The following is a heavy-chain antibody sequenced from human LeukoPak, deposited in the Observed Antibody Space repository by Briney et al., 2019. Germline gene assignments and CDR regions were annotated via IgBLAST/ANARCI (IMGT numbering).Heavy chain of an antibody. Sequence: PGGSLRLSCAASGFTFSSYSMHWVRQAPGKGLEWVAFIRYDGSNKYYADSVKGRFTISRDNSKNTLYLQMNSLRAEDTAVYYCAKDYYGSGSYRSGFDYWGQGTLVTVSS. J-gene: IGHJ4*02. CDR3: AKDYYGSGSYRSGFDY. V-gene: IGHV3-30*02. CDR1: GFTFSSYS. D-gene: IGHD3-10*01. CDR2: IRYDGSNK.